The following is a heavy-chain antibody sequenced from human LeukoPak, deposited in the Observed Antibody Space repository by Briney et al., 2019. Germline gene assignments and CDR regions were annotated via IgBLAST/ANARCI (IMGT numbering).Heavy chain of an antibody. CDR2: ISYDGNNK. D-gene: IGHD3-10*02. V-gene: IGHV3-30*18. CDR3: AELGITMIGGV. CDR1: GFAFSNYG. Sequence: GGSLRLSCAASGFAFSNYGMHWVRQAPGKGLEWVTVISYDGNNKYYADSAKGRFTISRDNSKNTLYLQMNSLRAEDTAVYYCAELGITMIGGVWGKGTTVTISS. J-gene: IGHJ6*04.